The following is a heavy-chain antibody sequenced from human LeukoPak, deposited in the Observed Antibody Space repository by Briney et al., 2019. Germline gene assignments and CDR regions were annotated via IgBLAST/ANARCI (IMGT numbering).Heavy chain of an antibody. V-gene: IGHV4-39*07. CDR2: IYYSGST. Sequence: PSETLSLTCTVSGGSISSSSYYWGWIRQPPGKGLEWIGSIYYSGSTYYNPSLRSRVTISVDTSKNQFSLKLSSVTAADTAVYYCAVGSMTTVSHWGQGTLVTVSS. J-gene: IGHJ4*02. CDR3: AVGSMTTVSH. CDR1: GGSISSSSYY. D-gene: IGHD4-17*01.